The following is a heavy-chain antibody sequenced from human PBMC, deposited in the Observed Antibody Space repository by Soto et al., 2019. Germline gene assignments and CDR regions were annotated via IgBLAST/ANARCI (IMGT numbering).Heavy chain of an antibody. J-gene: IGHJ6*02. CDR3: AKDTATAITSYYFYGMDV. D-gene: IGHD5-12*01. Sequence: QMQLVESGGGVVQPGRSLRVSCEASGFIFSTYGMHCVRQAPGKGLEWVAVISYDGRNKYYADSVRGRFTISRDNSKNTLHLQMNSLRGEDTAVYYCAKDTATAITSYYFYGMDVGGQGTTVTVSS. CDR1: GFIFSTYG. V-gene: IGHV3-30*18. CDR2: ISYDGRNK.